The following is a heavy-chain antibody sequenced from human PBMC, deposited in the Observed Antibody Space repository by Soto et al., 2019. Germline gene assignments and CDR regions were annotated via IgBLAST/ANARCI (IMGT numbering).Heavy chain of an antibody. D-gene: IGHD3-22*01. CDR1: GYTFTSYY. V-gene: IGHV1-46*01. Sequence: ASVKVSCKASGYTFTSYYMHWVRQAPGQGLEWMGIINPSGGSTSYAQKLQGRVTMTRDTSTSTVYMGLSSLRSEDTAVYYCAREMRYYYSSPYYYAYGYFDYCGHGILVTCCS. CDR2: INPSGGST. J-gene: IGHJ4*01. CDR3: AREMRYYYSSPYYYAYGYFDY.